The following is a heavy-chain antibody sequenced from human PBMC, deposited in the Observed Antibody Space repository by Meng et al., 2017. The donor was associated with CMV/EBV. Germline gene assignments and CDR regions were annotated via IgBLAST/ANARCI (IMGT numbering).Heavy chain of an antibody. CDR1: GFTFSSYG. J-gene: IGHJ6*02. Sequence: GESLKISCAASGFTFSSYGMHWVRQAPGKGLEWVAVIWYDGSNKYYADSVKGRFTISRDNSKNTLYLQMNSLRAEDTAVYYCARDGRDDFWSGVDVWGQGTTVTVSS. CDR3: ARDGRDDFWSGVDV. CDR2: IWYDGSNK. D-gene: IGHD3-3*01. V-gene: IGHV3-33*01.